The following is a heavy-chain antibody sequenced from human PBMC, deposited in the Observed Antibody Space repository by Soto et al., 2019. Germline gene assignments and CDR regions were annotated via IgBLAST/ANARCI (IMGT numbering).Heavy chain of an antibody. CDR1: GFTFSNYA. J-gene: IGHJ2*01. D-gene: IGHD6-19*01. CDR3: AKAVSGEWYFDL. Sequence: EVQLLESGGGLPQPGGSLRLSCEASGFTFSNYAMSWVRQPPGKGLEWVSVISGSGGSTDYADSVKGRFTISRDNSKYTLYLQMDSLRAEDSAVYYCAKAVSGEWYFDLWGRGTLVTVSS. CDR2: ISGSGGST. V-gene: IGHV3-23*01.